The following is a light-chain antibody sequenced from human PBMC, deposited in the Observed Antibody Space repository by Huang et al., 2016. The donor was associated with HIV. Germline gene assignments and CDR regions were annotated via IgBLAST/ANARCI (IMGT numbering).Light chain of an antibody. CDR3: QHYDNWAPAT. V-gene: IGKV3-15*01. Sequence: EIVMTQSPVTLSVSPGESATLSCRASQNVSTNLAWYQHKPGRAPRLLIYGAATRATSVPARFSASGSGTEFTLTVGGLRSDDFAVYYCQHYDNWAPATIGQGTKLEFK. J-gene: IGKJ1*01. CDR1: QNVSTN. CDR2: GAA.